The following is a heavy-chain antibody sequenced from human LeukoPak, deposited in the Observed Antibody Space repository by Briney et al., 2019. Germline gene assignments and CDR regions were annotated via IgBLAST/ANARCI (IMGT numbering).Heavy chain of an antibody. J-gene: IGHJ2*01. CDR1: GGSVNSYY. V-gene: IGHV4-59*08. Sequence: KPSETLSLTCTVSGGSVNSYYWSWIRQPPGKGLEWLGYIDYSGNTNYSPSLQSRLTISVDTSKNQFSLKLTSVTAADTAVYYCARVEASVINGVSFDLWGRGTLVSVSS. CDR3: ARVEASVINGVSFDL. D-gene: IGHD2-21*01. CDR2: IDYSGNT.